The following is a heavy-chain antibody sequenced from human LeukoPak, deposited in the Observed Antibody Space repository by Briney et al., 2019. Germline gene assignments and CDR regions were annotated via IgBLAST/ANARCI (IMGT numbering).Heavy chain of an antibody. Sequence: ASVKVSCKASGYTFASYDINWVRQATGQGLEWMGWMNPNSGNTGYAQKFQGRVTMTRNTSISTAYMELSSLRSEDTAVYYCARSKGELPLFDYWGQGTLVTVSS. CDR2: MNPNSGNT. J-gene: IGHJ4*02. V-gene: IGHV1-8*01. D-gene: IGHD1-26*01. CDR3: ARSKGELPLFDY. CDR1: GYTFASYD.